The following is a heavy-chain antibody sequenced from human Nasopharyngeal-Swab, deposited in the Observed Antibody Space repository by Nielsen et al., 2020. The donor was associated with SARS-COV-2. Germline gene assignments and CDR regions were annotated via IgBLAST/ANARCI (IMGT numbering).Heavy chain of an antibody. V-gene: IGHV1-69*13. J-gene: IGHJ6*02. CDR1: GYIFISYG. D-gene: IGHD3-10*01. CDR3: ARDTLRRGDGGNYYYYALDV. CDR2: ITPIFGTT. Sequence: PVKVSCKASGYIFISYGISWVRQAPGQGLEWVGGITPIFGTTKYAQRFQGRVTITADESTNTAYMEVRGLRSEDTAVYYCARDTLRRGDGGNYYYYALDVWGQGTTVIVSS.